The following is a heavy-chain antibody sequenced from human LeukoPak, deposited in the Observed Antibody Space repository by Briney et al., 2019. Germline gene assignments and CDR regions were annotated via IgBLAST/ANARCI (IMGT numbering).Heavy chain of an antibody. D-gene: IGHD6-19*01. CDR2: IRYDGSNK. CDR1: GFTFSSYG. Sequence: PGGSLRLSCAASGFTFSSYGMHWVRQAPGKGLEWVAFIRYDGSNKYYADSVKGRFTISRDNSKNTLYLQMNSLRAEDTALYYCAKGSGYSSSPLYDYWGQGTLVTVSS. CDR3: AKGSGYSSSPLYDY. J-gene: IGHJ4*02. V-gene: IGHV3-30*02.